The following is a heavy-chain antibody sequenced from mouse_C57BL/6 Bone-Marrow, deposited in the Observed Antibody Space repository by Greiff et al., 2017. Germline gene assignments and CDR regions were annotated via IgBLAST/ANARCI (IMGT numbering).Heavy chain of an antibody. V-gene: IGHV1-12*01. CDR3: ARTGSSPGYYAMDY. J-gene: IGHJ4*01. CDR2: IYPGNGDT. CDR1: GYTFTSYN. D-gene: IGHD1-1*01. Sequence: LQQSGAELVRPGASVKMSCKASGYTFTSYNMHWVKQTPRQGLEWIGAIYPGNGDTSYNQKLKGKATLTVDKSSSTAYMQLSSLTSEESAVYFCARTGSSPGYYAMDYWGQGTSGTVSS.